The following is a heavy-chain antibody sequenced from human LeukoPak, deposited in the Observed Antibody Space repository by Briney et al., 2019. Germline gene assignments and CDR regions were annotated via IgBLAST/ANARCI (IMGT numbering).Heavy chain of an antibody. Sequence: SETLSLTCAVYGGSFSGYYWSWIRQPPGKGLEWIGEINHSGSTNYNPSLKSRVTISVDKSKNQFSLKLSSVTAADTAVYYCARDSSSSVWAFDIWGQGTMVTVSS. CDR3: ARDSSSSVWAFDI. D-gene: IGHD6-6*01. V-gene: IGHV4-34*01. CDR2: INHSGST. J-gene: IGHJ3*02. CDR1: GGSFSGYY.